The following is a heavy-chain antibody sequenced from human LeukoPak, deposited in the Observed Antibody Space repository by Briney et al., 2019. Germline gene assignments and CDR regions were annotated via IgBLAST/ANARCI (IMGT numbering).Heavy chain of an antibody. J-gene: IGHJ4*02. CDR3: ARAHDSSGYGVPYFDY. D-gene: IGHD3-22*01. CDR2: INPSGGST. V-gene: IGHV1-46*01. CDR1: GYTFTSYY. Sequence: ASVKVSCKASGYTFTSYYMHWVRQAPGQGLEWMGLINPSGGSTSYAQKFQGRVTMTRDTSTSTVYMELSSLRSEDTAVYYCARAHDSSGYGVPYFDYWGQGTLVTVSS.